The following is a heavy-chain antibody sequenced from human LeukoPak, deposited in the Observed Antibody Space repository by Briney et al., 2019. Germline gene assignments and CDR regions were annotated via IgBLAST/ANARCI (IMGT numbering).Heavy chain of an antibody. CDR2: ISWNSGSI. D-gene: IGHD2-2*01. Sequence: GGSLRLSCAASGFTFDDYAMHWVRQAPVKGLEWVSGISWNSGSIGYADSVKGRFTISRDNAKNSLYLQMNSLRAEDTALYYCAKDDQDIVVVPAAMAITYWGQGTLVTVSS. J-gene: IGHJ4*02. CDR3: AKDDQDIVVVPAAMAITY. V-gene: IGHV3-9*01. CDR1: GFTFDDYA.